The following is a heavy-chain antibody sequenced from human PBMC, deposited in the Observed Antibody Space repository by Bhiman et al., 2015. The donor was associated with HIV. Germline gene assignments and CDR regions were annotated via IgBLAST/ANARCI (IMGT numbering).Heavy chain of an antibody. Sequence: EVQLVESGGGLVKPGGSLRLSCAASGFTFSSYSMNWVRQAPGKGLEWVSCISSRGSYIYYADSVKGRFTISRDNAKNSLYLQMNSLRAEDTAVYYCARDPTTVTTAEYEYYFDYWGQGTLVTVSS. V-gene: IGHV3-21*03. CDR3: ARDPTTVTTAEYEYYFDY. D-gene: IGHD4-17*01. CDR1: GFTFSSYS. CDR2: ISSRGSYI. J-gene: IGHJ4*02.